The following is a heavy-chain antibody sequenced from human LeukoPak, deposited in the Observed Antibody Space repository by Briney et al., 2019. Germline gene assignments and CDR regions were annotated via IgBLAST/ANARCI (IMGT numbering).Heavy chain of an antibody. V-gene: IGHV4-61*02. CDR1: GGSISSGSYY. CDR3: ARESGHYYDSSGSIDY. D-gene: IGHD3-22*01. CDR2: TYTSGST. J-gene: IGHJ4*02. Sequence: PSQTLSLTCTVSGGSISSGSYYWSWIRQPAGKGLEWIGRTYTSGSTNYNPSLKSRVTISVDTSKNQFSLKLSSVTAADTAVYYRARESGHYYDSSGSIDYWGQGTLVTVSS.